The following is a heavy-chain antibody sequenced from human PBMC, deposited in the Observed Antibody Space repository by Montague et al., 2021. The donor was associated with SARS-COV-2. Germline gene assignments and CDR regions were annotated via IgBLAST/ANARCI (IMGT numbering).Heavy chain of an antibody. CDR2: IHASRIS. D-gene: IGHD3-22*01. CDR1: GGSTNNYY. CDR3: ARGRFYYDSGELGS. V-gene: IGHV4-4*07. Sequence: SETLSLTCTVSGGSTNNYYWSWIRQPAGKGLEWIGRIHASRISTYNPSXXTRVTMSVDTSKNQFSLKLSSVTAADTAVYYCARGRFYYDSGELGSWGQGTLVTVSS. J-gene: IGHJ5*02.